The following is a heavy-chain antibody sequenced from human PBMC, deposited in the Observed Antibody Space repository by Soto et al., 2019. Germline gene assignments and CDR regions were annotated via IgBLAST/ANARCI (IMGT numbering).Heavy chain of an antibody. V-gene: IGHV4-59*08. Sequence: QVQLQASGPGLVKPSETLSLTCTVSGGSISSYYWSWIRQPPGQGLEWIGYIYYSGSTTYNPSLKSRVTISVDTSKNQFSLKLGSVTAADTAVYYCARRYGGTFDYWGQGTLVTVSS. CDR2: IYYSGST. J-gene: IGHJ4*02. D-gene: IGHD2-15*01. CDR1: GGSISSYY. CDR3: ARRYGGTFDY.